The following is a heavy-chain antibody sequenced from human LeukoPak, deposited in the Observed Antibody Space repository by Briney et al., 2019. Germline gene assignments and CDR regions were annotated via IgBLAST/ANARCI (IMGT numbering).Heavy chain of an antibody. Sequence: SETLSLTCTVSGGSISSSSYYWGWIRQPPGKGLEWIGSIYYSGTTYYNPSLKSRVTISVDTSKNQFSLKLNSVTAADTAVYYCARDSYDSSDSWGQGTLVTVSS. V-gene: IGHV4-39*02. CDR3: ARDSYDSSDS. CDR1: GGSISSSSYY. CDR2: IYYSGTT. D-gene: IGHD3-22*01. J-gene: IGHJ5*02.